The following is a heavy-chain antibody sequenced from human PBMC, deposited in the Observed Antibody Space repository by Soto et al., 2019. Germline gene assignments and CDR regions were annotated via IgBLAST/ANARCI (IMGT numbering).Heavy chain of an antibody. CDR3: ASMFLEWLQYYYYGMDV. CDR1: GFTFSSYA. D-gene: IGHD3-3*01. V-gene: IGHV3-30-3*01. J-gene: IGHJ6*02. CDR2: ISYDGSNK. Sequence: QVQLVESGGGVVQPGRSLRLSCEASGFTFSSYAMHWVRQAPGKGLEWVAVISYDGSNKYYADSVKGRFTISRDNSKNTLYLQMNSLRAEYTAVYYCASMFLEWLQYYYYGMDVWGQGTTVTVSS.